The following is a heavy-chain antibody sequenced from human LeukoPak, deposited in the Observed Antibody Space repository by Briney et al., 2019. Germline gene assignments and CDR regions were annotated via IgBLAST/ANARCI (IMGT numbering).Heavy chain of an antibody. D-gene: IGHD4-23*01. CDR2: IYYSGST. J-gene: IGHJ4*02. CDR1: GGSISSYY. Sequence: PSETLSLTCTVSGGSISSYYWSWIRQPPGKGLEWIGYIYYSGSTNYNPSLKSRVTITVDTSKNQFSLKLSSVTAADTAVYYCARIEDYGGNSVNYWGQGTLVTVSS. CDR3: ARIEDYGGNSVNY. V-gene: IGHV4-59*01.